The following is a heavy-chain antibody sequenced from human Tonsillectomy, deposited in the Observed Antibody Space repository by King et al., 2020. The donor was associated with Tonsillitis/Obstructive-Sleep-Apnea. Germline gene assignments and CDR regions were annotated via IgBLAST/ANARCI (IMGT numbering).Heavy chain of an antibody. CDR1: GYTFTSYY. V-gene: IGHV1-46*01. Sequence: QLVQSGAEVKKPGASVKVSCKASGYTFTSYYMHWVRQAPGQGLEWMGIINPSGGSTSYAQKFQGRVTMTRDTSTSTVYMELSSPRSEDTAVYYCAREMEGDRDFDYWGQGTLVTVSS. CDR3: AREMEGDRDFDY. J-gene: IGHJ4*02. D-gene: IGHD3-16*01. CDR2: INPSGGST.